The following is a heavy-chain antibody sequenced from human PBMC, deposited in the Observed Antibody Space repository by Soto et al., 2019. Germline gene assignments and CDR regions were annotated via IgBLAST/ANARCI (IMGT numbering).Heavy chain of an antibody. J-gene: IGHJ6*02. CDR2: INPSGGNT. CDR1: GYTVTSFY. Sequence: ALVMVSCKASGYTVTSFYMHWVRQAPGQGLEWMGIINPSGGNTNYAQILQGRVSMTTGTSTSTAYMELRSLRSDDTAVYYCARGGYYDSSGSRNYYYYGMNVWGQGTTVTVSS. D-gene: IGHD3-22*01. CDR3: ARGGYYDSSGSRNYYYYGMNV. V-gene: IGHV1-46*01.